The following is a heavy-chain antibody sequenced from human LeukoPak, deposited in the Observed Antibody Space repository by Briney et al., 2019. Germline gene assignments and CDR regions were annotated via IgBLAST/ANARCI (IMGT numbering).Heavy chain of an antibody. D-gene: IGHD6-19*01. Sequence: RASVKVSCKASGYTFISYYMHWVRQAPGQGLEWVGIINPSGGSTTYAQTLQDRVTMTRDMSTSTVYMELSSLRSEDTAMYYCARVGPYSSGLDYWGQGTLVTVSS. J-gene: IGHJ4*02. CDR3: ARVGPYSSGLDY. V-gene: IGHV1-46*01. CDR1: GYTFISYY. CDR2: INPSGGST.